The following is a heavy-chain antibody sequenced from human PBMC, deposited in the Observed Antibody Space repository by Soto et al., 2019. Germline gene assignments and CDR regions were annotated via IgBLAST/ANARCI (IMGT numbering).Heavy chain of an antibody. D-gene: IGHD2-15*01. Sequence: GGSLRLSCAASGFTFSSFSMDWVRQAPGKGLEWISAISGSGGSTYYADSVKGRFTISRDNSKNTLYLQMNSLRAEDTAVYYCAKGTIVVVVAATYYFDYWGQGTLVTVST. CDR2: ISGSGGST. CDR3: AKGTIVVVVAATYYFDY. CDR1: GFTFSSFS. J-gene: IGHJ4*02. V-gene: IGHV3-23*01.